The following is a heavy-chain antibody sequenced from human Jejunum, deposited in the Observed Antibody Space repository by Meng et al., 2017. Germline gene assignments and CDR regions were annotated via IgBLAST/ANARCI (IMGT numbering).Heavy chain of an antibody. J-gene: IGHJ4*02. Sequence: VQLVESGGGVVQPGRSLRLSCAASGFIFSERWMHWVRQAPGKGLVWVSRIRYDGSSANYADSVKGRFTISRDNAKNTLYLQMDSLRAEDTAVYYCAQSDYFHYWGQGALVTVSS. V-gene: IGHV3-74*02. CDR3: AQSDYFHY. CDR2: IRYDGSSA. CDR1: GFIFSERW.